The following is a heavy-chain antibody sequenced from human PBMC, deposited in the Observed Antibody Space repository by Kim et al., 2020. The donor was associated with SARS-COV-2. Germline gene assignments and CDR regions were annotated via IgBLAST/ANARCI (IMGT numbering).Heavy chain of an antibody. CDR1: GGSFSGYY. D-gene: IGHD1-26*01. V-gene: IGHV4-34*01. CDR2: INHSGST. Sequence: SETLSLTCAVYGGSFSGYYWSWIRQPPGKGLEWIGEINHSGSTNYNPSHKSRVTISVDTSKNQLSLKLSSVTAADTAVYYCARGPSGGFLYYFDYWGQGTLVTVPS. CDR3: ARGPSGGFLYYFDY. J-gene: IGHJ4*02.